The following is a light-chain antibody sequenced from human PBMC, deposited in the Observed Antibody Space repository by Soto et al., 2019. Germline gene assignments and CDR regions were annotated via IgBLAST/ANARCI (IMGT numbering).Light chain of an antibody. J-gene: IGKJ1*01. V-gene: IGKV1-39*01. CDR1: HSINNY. Sequence: QMTQSPSSLSASVGDRVIITCRADHSINNYLNWYQQKPGQVPKLLIYAASTLQSGVPSRFSGSGSGRVFTLTINSLQPEDFATYYCQQSYSTLWTFGQGTRVEI. CDR3: QQSYSTLWT. CDR2: AAS.